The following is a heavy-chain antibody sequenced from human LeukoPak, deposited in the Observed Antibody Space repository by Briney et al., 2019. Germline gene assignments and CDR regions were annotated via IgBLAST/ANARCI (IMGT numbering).Heavy chain of an antibody. CDR1: GYRFTSYW. CDR2: IYPGDSDT. CDR3: ARTYSTSWYNLDY. V-gene: IGHV5-51*01. Sequence: GESLKISCKGSGYRFTSYWIAWVRQMPGKGLEWMGIIYPGDSDTRYSPSFQGQVTISVDNAISTAYLQWSSLKASDPAIYYCARTYSTSWYNLDYWGQGTLVTVSP. D-gene: IGHD6-13*01. J-gene: IGHJ4*02.